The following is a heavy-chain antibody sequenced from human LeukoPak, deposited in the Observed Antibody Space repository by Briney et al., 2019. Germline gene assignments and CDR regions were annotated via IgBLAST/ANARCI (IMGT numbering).Heavy chain of an antibody. CDR3: ARDYYDSSGYYYPNRDAFDI. V-gene: IGHV1-69*13. CDR2: IIPIFGTA. D-gene: IGHD3-22*01. CDR1: GGTFSSYA. Sequence: ASVKVSCKASGGTFSSYAISWVRQAPGQGLEWMGGIIPIFGTANYAQKFQGRVTITADESTSTAYMELRSLRSDDTAVYYCARDYYDSSGYYYPNRDAFDIWGQGTMVTVSS. J-gene: IGHJ3*02.